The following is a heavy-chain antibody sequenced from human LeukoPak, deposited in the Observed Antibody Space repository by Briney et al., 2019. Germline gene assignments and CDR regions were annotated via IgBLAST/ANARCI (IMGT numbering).Heavy chain of an antibody. CDR2: ISTSGISK. Sequence: GGSLRLSRAASGFLFSDYYMRWIRQAPGRGLEGISYISTSGISKYYADAMKGRFTISRDNTKNSLYLQMNSLRVDDTGVYYCARDPIAAPGTNFYHYYIDVWGKGTTVTVSS. CDR1: GFLFSDYY. V-gene: IGHV3-11*04. D-gene: IGHD6-13*01. J-gene: IGHJ6*03. CDR3: ARDPIAAPGTNFYHYYIDV.